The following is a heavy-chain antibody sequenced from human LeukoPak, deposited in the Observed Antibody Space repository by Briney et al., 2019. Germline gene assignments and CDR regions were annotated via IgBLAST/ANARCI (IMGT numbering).Heavy chain of an antibody. CDR3: ARDAPYYYYMDV. V-gene: IGHV4-34*01. D-gene: IGHD2-2*01. Sequence: PSETLSLTCAVYGGSLTDFYWSWIRQPPGKGLEWIGEINHSGSTNYNPPLKSRVTISVDTSKNQFSLKLSSVTAADTAVYYCARDAPYYYYMDVWGKGTTVTISS. CDR1: GGSLTDFY. J-gene: IGHJ6*03. CDR2: INHSGST.